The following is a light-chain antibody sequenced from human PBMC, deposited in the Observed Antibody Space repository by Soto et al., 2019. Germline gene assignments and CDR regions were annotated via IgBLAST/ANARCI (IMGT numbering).Light chain of an antibody. CDR3: QQYYNSVLT. V-gene: IGKV1-39*01. CDR2: AAS. Sequence: DIQMTQAPSSLSASLGDRVTITCRASQSISNFLNWFQHKPGKAPKVLISAASTLQSGVPPRFSGSVSGTDFTLTISSLQPEDAASYYCQQYYNSVLTFGGGTKVESK. CDR1: QSISNF. J-gene: IGKJ4*01.